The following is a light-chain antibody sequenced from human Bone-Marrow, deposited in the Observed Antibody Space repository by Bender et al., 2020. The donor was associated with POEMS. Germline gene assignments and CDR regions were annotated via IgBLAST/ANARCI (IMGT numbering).Light chain of an antibody. CDR2: DVS. J-gene: IGLJ3*02. CDR3: QSYDNSLGGWV. V-gene: IGLV2-11*01. CDR1: SRDVGGYNY. Sequence: QSALTQPRSVSGSPGQSVTISCTGTSRDVGGYNYVSWYQQHPGKAPKLMIYDVSNRPSGVSNRFSGSKSGNTASLTITGLQAEDEADYYCQSYDNSLGGWVFGGGTKLTVL.